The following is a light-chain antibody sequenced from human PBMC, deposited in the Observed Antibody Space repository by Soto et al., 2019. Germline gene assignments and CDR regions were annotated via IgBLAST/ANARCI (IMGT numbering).Light chain of an antibody. V-gene: IGLV1-40*01. CDR3: QSYGTSLSGLYV. CDR1: SSNIGAGRD. Sequence: QSVLTQPPSVSGAPGQRVFISCTGSSSNIGAGRDVHWYRQFPGEAPKFLISDSNHRPSGVPDRFSVSKSGASASLAITGLRPEDEGDYFCQSYGTSLSGLYVFGTGTKVTVL. CDR2: DSN. J-gene: IGLJ1*01.